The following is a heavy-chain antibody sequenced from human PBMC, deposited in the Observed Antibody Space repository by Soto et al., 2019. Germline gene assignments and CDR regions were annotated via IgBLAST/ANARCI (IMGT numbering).Heavy chain of an antibody. CDR3: ARVRGLLRSHDAFDI. Sequence: LRLSCAASGFTFSAYYINWIRQAPGKGLEWVSYISSSSTYTSYADSVKGRFTISRDNVKNSLFLQMNSLRAEDTAVYYCARVRGLLRSHDAFDIWGQGTMVTVSS. D-gene: IGHD4-17*01. V-gene: IGHV3-11*06. CDR2: ISSSSTYT. CDR1: GFTFSAYY. J-gene: IGHJ3*02.